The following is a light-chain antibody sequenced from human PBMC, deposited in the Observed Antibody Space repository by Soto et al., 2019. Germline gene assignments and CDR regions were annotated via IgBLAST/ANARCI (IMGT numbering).Light chain of an antibody. V-gene: IGKV1-39*01. CDR1: ETIGNY. J-gene: IGKJ3*01. Sequence: DIQMTQSPSSLSASVGDRVTLTCRASETIGNYLNWYQQKPAKDPKLLIYSASRLETVVPSRLSASGSGTDFTLTISSVQHDDFATYYCQQSFSSPFPFGPGT. CDR3: QQSFSSPFP. CDR2: SAS.